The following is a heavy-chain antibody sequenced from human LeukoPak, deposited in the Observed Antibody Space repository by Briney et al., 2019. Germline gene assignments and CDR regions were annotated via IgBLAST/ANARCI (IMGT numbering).Heavy chain of an antibody. CDR1: GFTFSSYW. CDR3: ASSRSSSWYWASLDY. V-gene: IGHV3-74*01. CDR2: INSDGSST. Sequence: GESLKISCAASGFTFSSYWMHWVRQAPGKGLVWVSRINSDGSSTSYADSVKGRFTISRDNAKNTLYLQMNSLRAEDTAVYYCASSRSSSWYWASLDYWGQGTLVTVSS. D-gene: IGHD6-13*01. J-gene: IGHJ4*02.